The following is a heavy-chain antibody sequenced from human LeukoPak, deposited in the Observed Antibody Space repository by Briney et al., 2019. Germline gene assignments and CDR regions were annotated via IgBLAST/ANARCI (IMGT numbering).Heavy chain of an antibody. J-gene: IGHJ6*02. CDR3: ALGYCSSTSCYEGYYYGMDV. Sequence: GGSLRLSCAASGFTFSSYSMNWVRQVPGKGLEWVSSISSSSSYIYYADSVKGRFTISRDNAKNSLYLQMNSLRAEDTAVYYCALGYCSSTSCYEGYYYGMDVWGQGTTVTVSS. CDR1: GFTFSSYS. V-gene: IGHV3-21*01. CDR2: ISSSSSYI. D-gene: IGHD2-2*01.